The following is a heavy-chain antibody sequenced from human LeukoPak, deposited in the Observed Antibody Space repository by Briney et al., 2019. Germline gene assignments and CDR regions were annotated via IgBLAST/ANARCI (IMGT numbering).Heavy chain of an antibody. V-gene: IGHV2-5*02. Sequence: SGPTLVKPTQTLTLTCTFSGFSLSTSGVGVGWTRQPPGKALEWLALIYWDDDKRYSPSPKSRLTITKDTSKNQVVLTMTNMDPVDTATYYCAHRRVTTSFDYWGQRTLVTVSS. CDR1: GFSLSTSGVG. CDR3: AHRRVTTSFDY. D-gene: IGHD4-11*01. CDR2: IYWDDDK. J-gene: IGHJ4*02.